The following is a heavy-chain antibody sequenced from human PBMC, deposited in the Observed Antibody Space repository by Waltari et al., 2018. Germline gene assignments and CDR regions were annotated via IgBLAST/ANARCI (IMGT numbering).Heavy chain of an antibody. CDR3: ATCGSNLRPPGY. CDR2: LDPQYGET. J-gene: IGHJ4*02. V-gene: IGHV1-24*01. CDR1: GYTLTELS. Sequence: QVQLVQSGAEVKKPGASVKVSCKVSGYTLTELSMHWVRQAPGKGLEWMGGLDPQYGETIYARKFQSRVTMTADTATDAAYRELISLRSEDTAVYYWATCGSNLRPPGYWGQGTLVTVSS. D-gene: IGHD3-10*01.